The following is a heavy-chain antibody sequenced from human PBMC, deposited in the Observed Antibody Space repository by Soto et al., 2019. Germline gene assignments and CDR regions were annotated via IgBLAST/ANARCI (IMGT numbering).Heavy chain of an antibody. J-gene: IGHJ6*02. D-gene: IGHD3-3*01. CDR3: AIGSGYYIPPSHYYYYGMDV. CDR1: GYSFTSYW. CDR2: IYPGDSDT. V-gene: IGHV5-51*01. Sequence: GESLKISCKGSGYSFTSYWIGWARQMPGKGLEWMGIIYPGDSDTRYSPSFQGQVTISADKSISTAYLQWSSLKASDTAMYYCAIGSGYYIPPSHYYYYGMDVWGQGTTVTVSS.